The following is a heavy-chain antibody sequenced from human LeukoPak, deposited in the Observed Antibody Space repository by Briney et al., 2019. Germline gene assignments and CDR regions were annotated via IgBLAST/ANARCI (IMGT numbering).Heavy chain of an antibody. J-gene: IGHJ4*02. CDR1: GFTFSSYG. V-gene: IGHV3-30*02. D-gene: IGHD6-13*01. CDR3: ATPEYSSSWYILDY. Sequence: QPGGSLRLACAASGFTFSSYGMHWVRQAPGKGLEWVAFIRYDGSNKYYADSVKGRFTISRDNSKNTLYLQMNSLRAEDTAVYYCATPEYSSSWYILDYWGQGTLVTVSS. CDR2: IRYDGSNK.